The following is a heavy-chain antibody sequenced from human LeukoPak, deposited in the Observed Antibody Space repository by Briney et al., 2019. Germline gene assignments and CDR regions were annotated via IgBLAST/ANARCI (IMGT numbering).Heavy chain of an antibody. J-gene: IGHJ4*02. CDR2: IYYSGST. CDR3: AMRFSHGPFDY. V-gene: IGHV4-59*08. CDR1: GGSISSYY. Sequence: PSETLSLTCTVSGGSISSYYWSWIRQPPGKGLEWIGYIYYSGSTNYNPSLKSRVTISVDTSKNQFSLKLTSVSPADTAVYFCAMRFSHGPFDYWGQGTLVTVSS. D-gene: IGHD3-3*01.